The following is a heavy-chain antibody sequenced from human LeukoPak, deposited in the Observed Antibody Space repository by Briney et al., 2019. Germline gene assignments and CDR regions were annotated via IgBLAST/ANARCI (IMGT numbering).Heavy chain of an antibody. CDR2: INHSGST. Sequence: SETLSLTCAVYGVSFSGYYWSWIRQPPGKGLEWIGEINHSGSTNYNPSLKSRVTISVDTSKNQFSLKLSSVTAADMAVYYCARGLGSSDAYWGQGTLVTVSS. CDR1: GVSFSGYY. J-gene: IGHJ4*02. V-gene: IGHV4-34*01. D-gene: IGHD6-6*01. CDR3: ARGLGSSDAY.